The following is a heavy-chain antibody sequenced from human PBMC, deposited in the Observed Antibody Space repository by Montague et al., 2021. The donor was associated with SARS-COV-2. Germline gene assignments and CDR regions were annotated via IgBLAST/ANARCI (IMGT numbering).Heavy chain of an antibody. CDR2: IDIDGSET. J-gene: IGHJ6*02. V-gene: IGHV3-7*01. CDR3: AREMRDSRYSIGWYYYYYGMDV. Sequence: SLRLSCAASGFTFSSSWMSWVRQAPGKGLEWVANIDIDGSETYYVDSVKGRFTISRDNAKNSLYLQMNSLRAEDTAVYYCAREMRDSRYSIGWYYYYYGMDVWGQGTTVTVSS. D-gene: IGHD6-19*01. CDR1: GFTFSSSW.